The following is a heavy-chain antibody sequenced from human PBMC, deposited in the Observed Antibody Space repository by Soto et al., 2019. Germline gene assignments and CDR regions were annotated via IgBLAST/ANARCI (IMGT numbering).Heavy chain of an antibody. CDR1: GASISSGDYF. J-gene: IGHJ4*02. CDR2: IYDSGSS. Sequence: PSETLSLTCTVSGASISSGDYFWSWLRHSPGKGLEWIGYIYDSGSSYYNPSLKSRVTMSVDTSKNQFSLKLRSVTAADTAVYYCAREKGYISGPKNFDYWGQGTLVTVSS. CDR3: AREKGYISGPKNFDY. V-gene: IGHV4-30-4*08. D-gene: IGHD5-12*01.